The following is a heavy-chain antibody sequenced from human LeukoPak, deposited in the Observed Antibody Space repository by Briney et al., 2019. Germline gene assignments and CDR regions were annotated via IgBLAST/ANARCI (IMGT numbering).Heavy chain of an antibody. J-gene: IGHJ5*02. CDR2: IYYSGST. Sequence: SETLSLTCTVSGGSISSSSYYWGWIRQPPGKGLEWIGSIYYSGSTYYNPSLKSRVTISVDTSKNQFSLKLSSVTAADTAVYYCARDNLIVGGDLDPWGQGILVTVSS. D-gene: IGHD1-26*01. V-gene: IGHV4-39*07. CDR1: GGSISSSSYY. CDR3: ARDNLIVGGDLDP.